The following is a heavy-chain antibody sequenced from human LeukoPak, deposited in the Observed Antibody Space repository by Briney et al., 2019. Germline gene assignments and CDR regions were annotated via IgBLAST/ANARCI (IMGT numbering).Heavy chain of an antibody. V-gene: IGHV3-74*01. D-gene: IGHD1/OR15-1a*01. Sequence: PGGSLRLSCAASGFTFSSYWMHWVRQAPGKGLVWVSRINSDGSSTSYADSVKGRFTISRDNSKITLYLQMNSLRAEDTAVYYCAKVRANRFASFDYWGQGTLVTVSS. CDR2: INSDGSST. J-gene: IGHJ4*02. CDR3: AKVRANRFASFDY. CDR1: GFTFSSYW.